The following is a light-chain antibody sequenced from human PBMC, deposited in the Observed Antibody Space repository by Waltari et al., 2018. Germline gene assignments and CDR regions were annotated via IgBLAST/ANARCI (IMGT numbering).Light chain of an antibody. Sequence: QPALTQPASVSGSPGQSITISCTGTSNDVGGYNYVSWYQQYPGKAPTLMVYNVNKRPSGVSIRFAGSKSGNPAALTISGLQAEDEAHYHCSSYPASSTRVFGGGTKVTVL. V-gene: IGLV2-14*03. J-gene: IGLJ3*02. CDR2: NVN. CDR1: SNDVGGYNY. CDR3: SSYPASSTRV.